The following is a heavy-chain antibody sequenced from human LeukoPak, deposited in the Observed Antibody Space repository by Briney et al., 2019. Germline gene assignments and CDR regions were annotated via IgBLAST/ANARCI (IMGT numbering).Heavy chain of an antibody. Sequence: SETLSLTCAVSGDSISSGGYSWSWIRQPPGKGLEWIGYIYHSGSTYYNPSLKSRVTISVDRSKNQFSLKLSSVTAADTAVYYCARAGRRGGFDYWGQGTLVTVSS. CDR2: IYHSGST. V-gene: IGHV4-30-2*01. CDR3: ARAGRRGGFDY. CDR1: GDSISSGGYS. J-gene: IGHJ4*02. D-gene: IGHD3-10*01.